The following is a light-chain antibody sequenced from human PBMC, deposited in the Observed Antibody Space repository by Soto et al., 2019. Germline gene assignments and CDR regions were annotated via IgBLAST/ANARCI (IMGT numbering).Light chain of an antibody. CDR1: RIISRW. J-gene: IGKJ4*01. CDR3: QQLNSYPLT. CDR2: ETS. Sequence: DIQMTQSPSTLSASIGDRVTITCRASRIISRWLAWYQQKPGKAPKLLIYETSNLESGVPSRFSGGGSGTEFTLTISSLQPDDFATYYCQQLNSYPLTFGGGTKVDIK. V-gene: IGKV1-5*03.